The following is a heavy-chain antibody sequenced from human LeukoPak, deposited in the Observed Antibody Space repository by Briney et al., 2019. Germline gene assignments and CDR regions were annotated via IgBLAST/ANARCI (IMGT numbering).Heavy chain of an antibody. J-gene: IGHJ6*03. CDR2: IIPIFGTA. V-gene: IGHV1-69*05. D-gene: IGHD2-2*01. CDR3: ARSPVVPVHMDV. CDR1: GGTFSSYA. Sequence: GASVKVSCKASGGTFSSYAISWVRQAPGQGLEWMGGIIPIFGTANYAQKFQGRVTITTDESTSTAYMELSSLRSEDTAVYYCARSPVVPVHMDVWGKGTTVTVSS.